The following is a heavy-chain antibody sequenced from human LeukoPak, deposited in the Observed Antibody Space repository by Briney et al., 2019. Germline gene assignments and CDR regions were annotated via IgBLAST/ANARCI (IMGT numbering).Heavy chain of an antibody. Sequence: GGSLRLSCAASGFTFSSYGLSWVRQAPGKGLEWVSGTNWDGGRTGYADSVKGRFTISRDNANNYLYLQMNSLRPEDTGLYYCVRSRVRGDPFDPWGQGTLVTVSS. CDR2: TNWDGGRT. CDR1: GFTFSSYG. CDR3: VRSRVRGDPFDP. D-gene: IGHD3-10*01. J-gene: IGHJ5*02. V-gene: IGHV3-20*04.